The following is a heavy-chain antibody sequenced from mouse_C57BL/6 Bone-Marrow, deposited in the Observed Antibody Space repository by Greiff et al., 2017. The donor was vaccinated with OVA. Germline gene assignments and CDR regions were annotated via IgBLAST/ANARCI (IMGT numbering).Heavy chain of an antibody. CDR3: ARDTDWDWYFDV. J-gene: IGHJ1*03. CDR2: INYDGSST. V-gene: IGHV5-16*01. Sequence: EVMLVESEGGLVQPGSSMKLSCTASGFTFSDYYMAWVRQVPEKGLEWVANINYDGSSTYYLASLKSRFIISRDNAKNIRYLQMSSLKSEDTATYYCARDTDWDWYFDVWGTGTTVTVSS. CDR1: GFTFSDYY. D-gene: IGHD4-1*01.